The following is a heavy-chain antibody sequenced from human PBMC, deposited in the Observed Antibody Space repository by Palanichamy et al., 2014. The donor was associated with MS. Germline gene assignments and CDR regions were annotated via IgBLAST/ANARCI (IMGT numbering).Heavy chain of an antibody. CDR1: GVPVSSGYW. D-gene: IGHD2/OR15-2a*01. Sequence: QVQLQESGRDWCSLRDPVLTCAVTGVPVSSGYWWTWVRQSAGRGLECIGEIYDVGRATYSPSFRSRVSISMDKSKNHFSLRLTSVTAADTAIYFCARWREYSNHAMDVWGKGTTVIVSS. V-gene: IGHV4-4*02. CDR2: IYDVGRA. J-gene: IGHJ6*03. CDR3: ARWREYSNHAMDV.